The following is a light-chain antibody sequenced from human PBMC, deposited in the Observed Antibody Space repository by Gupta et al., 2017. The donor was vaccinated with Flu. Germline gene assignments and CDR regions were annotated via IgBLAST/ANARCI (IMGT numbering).Light chain of an antibody. Sequence: DIQMTQSPSTLSASLGDRVTITCRASQSISTWLAWYQLKPGKAPNLLIYKASNWESGVPSKFSGSGYGTEFTLTISSRQPDDSASYYCQQYNSYSPYTFGQGTKLEIK. CDR3: QQYNSYSPYT. CDR2: KAS. CDR1: QSISTW. J-gene: IGKJ2*01. V-gene: IGKV1-5*03.